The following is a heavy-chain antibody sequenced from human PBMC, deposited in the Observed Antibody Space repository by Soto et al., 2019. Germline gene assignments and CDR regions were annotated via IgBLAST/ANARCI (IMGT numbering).Heavy chain of an antibody. V-gene: IGHV3-30-3*01. CDR2: ISYDGSNK. D-gene: IGHD6-13*01. J-gene: IGHJ4*02. CDR1: GFTFSSYA. CDR3: ARDGEAAFDY. Sequence: QVQLVESGGGVVQPGRSPRLSCAASGFTFSSYAMHWVRQAPGKGLEWVAVISYDGSNKYYADSVKGRFTISRDNSKNTLYLQMNSLRAEDTAVYYCARDGEAAFDYWGQGTLVTVSS.